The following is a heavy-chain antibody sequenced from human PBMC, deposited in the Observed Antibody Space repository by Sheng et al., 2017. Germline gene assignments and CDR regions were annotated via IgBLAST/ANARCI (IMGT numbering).Heavy chain of an antibody. J-gene: IGHJ5*02. CDR2: IYYSGST. CDR3: ARDKSRSFWFDP. V-gene: IGHV4-39*07. CDR1: GGSISSSSYY. D-gene: IGHD6-13*01. Sequence: QLQLQESGPGLVKPSETLSLTCTVSGGSISSSSYYWGWIRQPPGKGLEWIGSIYYSGSTYYNPSLKSRVTISVDTSKNQFSLKLSSVTAADTAVYYCARDKSRSFWFDPWGQGTPGHRLL.